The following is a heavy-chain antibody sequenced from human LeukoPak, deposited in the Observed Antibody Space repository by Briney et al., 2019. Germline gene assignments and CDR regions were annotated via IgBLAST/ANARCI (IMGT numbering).Heavy chain of an antibody. V-gene: IGHV4-59*01. J-gene: IGHJ4*02. Sequence: SSETLSLTCTVSSGSISNYYWSWIRQPPGKGLEWIGYIYYSGNTNYNPSLKSRVTISVDTSKNQFSLKLSSVTAADTAVYYCARGHYDILTGYYVEVWGQGTLVTVSS. CDR1: SGSISNYY. D-gene: IGHD3-9*01. CDR3: ARGHYDILTGYYVEV. CDR2: IYYSGNT.